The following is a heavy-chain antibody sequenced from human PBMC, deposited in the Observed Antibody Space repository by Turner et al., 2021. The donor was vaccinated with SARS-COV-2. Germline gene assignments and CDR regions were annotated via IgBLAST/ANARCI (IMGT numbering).Heavy chain of an antibody. CDR3: AAMLGHGFGELFDLDY. V-gene: IGHV1-69*01. D-gene: IGHD3-10*01. CDR2: IIPIFGTA. J-gene: IGHJ4*02. CDR1: GGTFSSYA. Sequence: QVQLVQSGAEVKKPGSSVKVSCKASGGTFSSYAINWVRQAPGQGLEWMGGIIPIFGTANYAQKFQGRVTITADESTSTANMELSSLRSEDTAVYYCAAMLGHGFGELFDLDYWGQGTLVTVSS.